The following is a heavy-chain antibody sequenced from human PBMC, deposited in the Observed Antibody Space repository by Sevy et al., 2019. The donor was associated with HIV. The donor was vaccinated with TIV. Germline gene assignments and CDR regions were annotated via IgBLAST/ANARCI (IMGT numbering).Heavy chain of an antibody. Sequence: ASVKVSCKASGYPFSSYGISWVRQAPGQGLEWMGWISADSGNSNYSQNLQGRVTMTTDTSTSTAYMELRSLRFDDTAVYYCARDLGGYGGKSIDYWGQGTLVTVS. V-gene: IGHV1-18*01. CDR1: GYPFSSYG. CDR2: ISADSGNS. CDR3: ARDLGGYGGKSIDY. D-gene: IGHD2-15*01. J-gene: IGHJ4*02.